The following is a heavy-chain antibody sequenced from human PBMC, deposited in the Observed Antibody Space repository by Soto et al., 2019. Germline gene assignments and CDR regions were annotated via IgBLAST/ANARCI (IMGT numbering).Heavy chain of an antibody. CDR3: ARHQDVRGVVVRYHYYGRDV. CDR2: IYYTASTT. V-gene: IGHV4-59*08. Sequence: QVQLQESGPGLVKPSETLSLICTVSGGSISSYYWSWIRQPPGKGLEWIGYIYYTASTTSYNPSLKSRVTISVDTSKNQCSLKLSSVTAADTAVYYCARHQDVRGVVVRYHYYGRDVWGQGTTVTVSS. D-gene: IGHD3-10*02. CDR1: GGSISSYY. J-gene: IGHJ6*02.